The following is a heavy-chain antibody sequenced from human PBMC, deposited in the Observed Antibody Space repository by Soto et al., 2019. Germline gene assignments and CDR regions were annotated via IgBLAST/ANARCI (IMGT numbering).Heavy chain of an antibody. Sequence: SGPTLVTPTQPLTLTCPFSGFSLSTSGVGVGWIRQPPGKALEWLALIYWNDDKRYSPSLKSRLTITKDTSKNQVVLTMTNMDPVDTATYYCAHRRGGYCSGGRCYYYYYGMDVWGQGTTVTVSS. CDR1: GFSLSTSGVG. J-gene: IGHJ6*02. V-gene: IGHV2-5*01. CDR2: IYWNDDK. CDR3: AHRRGGYCSGGRCYYYYYGMDV. D-gene: IGHD2-15*01.